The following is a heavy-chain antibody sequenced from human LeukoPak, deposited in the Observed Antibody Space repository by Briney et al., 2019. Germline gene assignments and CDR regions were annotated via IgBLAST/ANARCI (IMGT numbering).Heavy chain of an antibody. V-gene: IGHV1-8*01. Sequence: ASVKVSFMASGYTFTNYDIYSVRPAPGQGLEWMGWMNPNSGNTGYAQKFQGRVTMTRNTSISTAYMELSSLRSEDTAVYYCARGVRFLEWLSSNYYYGMDVWGQGTTVTVSS. CDR3: ARGVRFLEWLSSNYYYGMDV. CDR2: MNPNSGNT. J-gene: IGHJ6*02. CDR1: GYTFTNYD. D-gene: IGHD3-3*01.